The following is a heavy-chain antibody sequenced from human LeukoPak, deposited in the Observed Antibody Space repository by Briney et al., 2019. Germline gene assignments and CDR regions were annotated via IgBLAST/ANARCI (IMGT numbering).Heavy chain of an antibody. D-gene: IGHD1-1*01. CDR1: GFTFDDYG. V-gene: IGHV3-20*04. J-gene: IGHJ4*02. CDR2: ITWNGGNT. CDR3: ARSPVLDRNDWSFAD. Sequence: GGSLRLSCAGSGFTFDDYGMSWVRQAPGKGLEWVSGITWNGGNTDYADSVKGRFTISRDNAKNFLYLQMNSLRAEDTAVYFCARSPVLDRNDWSFADWGQGTLVTVSS.